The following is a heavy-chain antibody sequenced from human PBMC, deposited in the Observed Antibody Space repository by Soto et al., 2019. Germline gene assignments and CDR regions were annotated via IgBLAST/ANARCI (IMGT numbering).Heavy chain of an antibody. CDR3: TRRCDWTAMDPLDY. CDR1: GFTLSDSA. J-gene: IGHJ4*02. V-gene: IGHV3-73*02. Sequence: EVQLVESGGGLVQPGGSLKLSCAASGFTLSDSAMHWVRQASGKGLEWVGRIRSKVNTYATAYAASVKGRFTISRDDSVNTTDLQMNSLKAEDRAVYYCTRRCDWTAMDPLDYWGQGTLVTVSS. D-gene: IGHD5-18*01. CDR2: IRSKVNTYAT.